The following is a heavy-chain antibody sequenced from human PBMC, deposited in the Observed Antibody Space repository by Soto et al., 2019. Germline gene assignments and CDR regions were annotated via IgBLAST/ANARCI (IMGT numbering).Heavy chain of an antibody. CDR2: IIPILGET. J-gene: IGHJ6*02. CDR1: GTIFSSYT. CDR3: ARGLGGRMDD. D-gene: IGHD3-16*01. V-gene: IGHV1-69*08. Sequence: QVQLVQSGAEVKKPGSSVRVSCKASGTIFSSYTISWVRQAPGQGLEWMGRIIPILGETNSAQKFQGRVTLTADKSTNTAYMELNSLRLEDTAAYYCARGLGGRMDDWGQGTTVTVSS.